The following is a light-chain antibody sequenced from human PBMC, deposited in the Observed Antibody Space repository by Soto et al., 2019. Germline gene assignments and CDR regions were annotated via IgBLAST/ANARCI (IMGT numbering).Light chain of an antibody. CDR3: AAWDVTLNGLYV. CDR2: NNN. V-gene: IGLV1-44*01. Sequence: QSVLTQPPSASGTPGQRVTISCSVSSSNIGSSSVNWYQQLPGTAPKLLIYNNNQWPSGVPDRFSGSKSGTSASLAISGLQSEDEADYYCAAWDVTLNGLYVFGTGTKVTVL. J-gene: IGLJ1*01. CDR1: SSNIGSSS.